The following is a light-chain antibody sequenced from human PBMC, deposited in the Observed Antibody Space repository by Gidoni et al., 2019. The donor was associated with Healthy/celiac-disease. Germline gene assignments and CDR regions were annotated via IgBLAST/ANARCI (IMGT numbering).Light chain of an antibody. Sequence: SYELTLPPSVSFSPGQTASITCSGDKLGDKYACWYQQKPGQSPVLVIYQDSKRPSGIPERFSGSNSGNTATLTISGTQAMDEADYYCQAWDSSTVVFGGGTKLTVL. J-gene: IGLJ2*01. CDR2: QDS. CDR1: KLGDKY. V-gene: IGLV3-1*01. CDR3: QAWDSSTVV.